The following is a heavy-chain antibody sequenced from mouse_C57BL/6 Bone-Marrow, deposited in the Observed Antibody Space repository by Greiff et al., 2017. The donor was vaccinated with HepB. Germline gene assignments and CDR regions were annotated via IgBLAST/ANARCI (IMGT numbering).Heavy chain of an antibody. CDR2: IDPNSGGT. CDR1: GYTFTSYW. V-gene: IGHV1-72*01. CDR3: ARGGAWFAY. J-gene: IGHJ3*01. Sequence: VQLQQPGAELVKPGASVKLSCKASGYTFTSYWVHWVKQRPGRGLGGIGRIDPNSGGTKYNEKFKSKATLTVDKPSSTAYMQLSSLTSEDSAVYYCARGGAWFAYWGQGTLVTVSA.